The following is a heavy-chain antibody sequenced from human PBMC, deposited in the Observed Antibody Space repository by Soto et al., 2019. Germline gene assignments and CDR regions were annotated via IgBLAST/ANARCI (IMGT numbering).Heavy chain of an antibody. V-gene: IGHV3-11*06. D-gene: IGHD2-2*01. J-gene: IGHJ6*02. CDR2: ISSISSYT. CDR3: ARDIVVVPATVGVYYGMDV. Sequence: GTLRLAGAASVFTFSDYYMSWIRQAPGKGLEWVSYISSISSYTNYADSVKGRFTISRDNAKNSLYLQMNSQRAEDTAVYYCARDIVVVPATVGVYYGMDVWGQGTTVTVSS. CDR1: VFTFSDYY.